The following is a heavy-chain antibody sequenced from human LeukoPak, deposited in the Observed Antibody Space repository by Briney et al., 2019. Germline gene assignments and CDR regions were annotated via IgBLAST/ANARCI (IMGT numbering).Heavy chain of an antibody. V-gene: IGHV3-23*01. CDR2: ISGSGGST. CDR1: GFTFSSYV. CDR3: AKSVAVGLELLYCFDY. Sequence: GGSLRLSCAASGFTFSSYVMSWVRQAPGKGLEWVSAISGSGGSTYYSDSVKGRTTISRDNSKNTLYLQMNSLRAEDTAVYYCAKSVAVGLELLYCFDYWGQGTLVTVSS. J-gene: IGHJ4*02. D-gene: IGHD1-26*01.